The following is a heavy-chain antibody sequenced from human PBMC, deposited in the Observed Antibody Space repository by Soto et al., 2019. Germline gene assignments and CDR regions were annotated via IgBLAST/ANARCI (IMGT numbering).Heavy chain of an antibody. V-gene: IGHV4-34*01. CDR1: GGSFSGYY. J-gene: IGHJ4*02. D-gene: IGHD3-3*01. CDR2: INHSGST. Sequence: SETLSLTCAVYGGSFSGYYWSWIRQPPGKGLEWIGEINHSGSTNYNPSLKSRVTISVDTSKNQFSLKLSSVTAADTAVYYCARGSTIFGVVIRGYYFAYWGQGTLVTVSS. CDR3: ARGSTIFGVVIRGYYFAY.